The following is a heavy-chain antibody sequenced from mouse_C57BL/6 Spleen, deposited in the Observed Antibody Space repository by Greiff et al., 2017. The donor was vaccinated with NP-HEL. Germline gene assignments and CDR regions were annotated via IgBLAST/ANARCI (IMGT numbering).Heavy chain of an antibody. V-gene: IGHV5-4*03. CDR2: ISDGGSYT. D-gene: IGHD4-1*01. CDR1: GFTFSSYA. CDR3: ARSVGRGDWFAY. Sequence: EVKLMESGGGLVKPGGSLKLSCAASGFTFSSYAMSWVRQTPEKRLEWVATISDGGSYTYYPDNVKGRFTISRDNAKNNLYLQMRHLKSEDTAMYYCARSVGRGDWFAYWGQGTLVTVSA. J-gene: IGHJ3*01.